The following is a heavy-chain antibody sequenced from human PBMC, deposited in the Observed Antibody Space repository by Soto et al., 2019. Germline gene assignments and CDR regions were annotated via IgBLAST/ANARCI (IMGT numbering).Heavy chain of an antibody. D-gene: IGHD4-4*01. Sequence: PGESLKISCKGSGYSFTSYWIGWVRQMPGKGLEWMGIIYPGDSDTRYSPSFQGQVTISADKSISTAYLQWSSLKASDTAMYYCARHTLHDYSNYDSWLFFDYWGQGTLVTVSS. CDR3: ARHTLHDYSNYDSWLFFDY. V-gene: IGHV5-51*01. CDR2: IYPGDSDT. J-gene: IGHJ4*02. CDR1: GYSFTSYW.